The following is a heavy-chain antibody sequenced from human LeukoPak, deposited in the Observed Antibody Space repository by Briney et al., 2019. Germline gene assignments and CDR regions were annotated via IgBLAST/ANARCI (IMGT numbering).Heavy chain of an antibody. J-gene: IGHJ4*02. Sequence: PSETLSLTCTVSGGSISSSSYYWGWIRQPPGKGLEWIGSMYYSGSTYYNPSIKSRVTISVDTSKNQFSLKLSSVTAADTAVYYCARRGHCSSTSCYDYWSQRTLVTVSS. D-gene: IGHD2-2*01. V-gene: IGHV4-39*01. CDR3: ARRGHCSSTSCYDY. CDR1: GGSISSSSYY. CDR2: MYYSGST.